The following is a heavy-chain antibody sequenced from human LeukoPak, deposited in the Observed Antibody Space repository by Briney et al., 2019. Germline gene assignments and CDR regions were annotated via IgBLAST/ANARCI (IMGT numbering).Heavy chain of an antibody. D-gene: IGHD2-2*01. CDR2: IDNSGSA. Sequence: SETLSLTCGVYGGSFSAYYWSWVRQPPGKGLEWIGEIDNSGSANYNSSLKPRVTLSVDTSKKTFSLRLTSVTAADTAVYFCARVRTSSLLGYFYMDAWGKGATVTVSS. V-gene: IGHV4-34*01. CDR1: GGSFSAYY. J-gene: IGHJ6*03. CDR3: ARVRTSSLLGYFYMDA.